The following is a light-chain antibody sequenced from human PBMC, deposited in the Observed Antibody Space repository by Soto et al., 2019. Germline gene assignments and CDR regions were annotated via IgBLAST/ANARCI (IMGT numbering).Light chain of an antibody. J-gene: IGKJ5*01. CDR3: QQYSNWPPIT. V-gene: IGKV3-15*01. CDR1: QSVGSS. CDR2: GAS. Sequence: EIVMTQSPATVSVSPGERATLSCRATQSVGSSLAWYQQKPGQAPRLLIYGASTRASGIPARFSGSGSGTDFTLTITSLQSEDFAVDYCQQYSNWPPITFGQGTRLEIK.